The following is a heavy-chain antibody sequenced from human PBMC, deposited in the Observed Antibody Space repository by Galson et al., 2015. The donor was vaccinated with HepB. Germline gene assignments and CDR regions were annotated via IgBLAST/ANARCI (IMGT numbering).Heavy chain of an antibody. D-gene: IGHD3-9*01. V-gene: IGHV4-39*01. Sequence: ETLSLTCTVSGGSISSSSYYWGWIRQPPGKGLEWIGSIYYSGSTYYNPSLKSRVTISVDTSKNQFSLKLSSVTAADTAVYYCARHTLRYFDWLPGGPFDYWGQGTLVTVSS. CDR3: ARHTLRYFDWLPGGPFDY. CDR1: GGSISSSSYY. J-gene: IGHJ4*02. CDR2: IYYSGST.